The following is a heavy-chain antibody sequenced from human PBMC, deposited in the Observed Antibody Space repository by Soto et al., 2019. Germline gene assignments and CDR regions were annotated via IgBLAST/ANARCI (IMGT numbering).Heavy chain of an antibody. Sequence: QLQLQESGPGLVKPSETLSLTCTVSGGSISSSSHYWGWIRQPPGKGLEWIGSIYYSGSTYYNPSHKSRVTTSVDTSKNQFSLKLRSVPAADTAVYYCAREFYYYYGMEVWGQGTTVTVSS. CDR2: IYYSGST. CDR1: GGSISSSSHY. CDR3: AREFYYYYGMEV. V-gene: IGHV4-39*01. J-gene: IGHJ6*02.